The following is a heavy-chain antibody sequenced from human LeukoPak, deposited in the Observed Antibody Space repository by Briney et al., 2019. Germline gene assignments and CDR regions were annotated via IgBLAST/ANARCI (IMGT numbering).Heavy chain of an antibody. Sequence: GGSLRLSCAASRFTFSSYWMSWVRQAPGKGLEWVANIKQDGSEKYYVDSVKGRFTISRDNAKNSLYLQMNSLRAEDTAVYYCARYRFGFDRNWLFPFDYWGQGTLVTVSS. CDR2: IKQDGSEK. J-gene: IGHJ4*02. CDR3: ARYRFGFDRNWLFPFDY. CDR1: RFTFSSYW. D-gene: IGHD3-16*01. V-gene: IGHV3-7*05.